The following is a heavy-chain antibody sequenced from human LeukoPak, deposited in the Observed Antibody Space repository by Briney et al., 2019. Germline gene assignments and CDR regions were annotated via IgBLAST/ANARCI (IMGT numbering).Heavy chain of an antibody. V-gene: IGHV5-51*01. CDR2: IFPGDSDI. CDR1: GYSFTTYW. CDR3: ATSEPQTQFDY. J-gene: IGHJ4*02. Sequence: GDSLKISCKGSGYSFTTYWIGWVRQMPGKGLEWMGIIFPGDSDIIYSPSFQGQVTISADKSINTAYLQWSSLKASDTAVYLCATSEPQTQFDYWGQGTLVTVSS. D-gene: IGHD1-26*01.